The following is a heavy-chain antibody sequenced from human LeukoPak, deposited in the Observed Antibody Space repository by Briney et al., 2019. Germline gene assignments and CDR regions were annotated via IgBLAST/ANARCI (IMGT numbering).Heavy chain of an antibody. V-gene: IGHV4-31*03. J-gene: IGHJ4*02. Sequence: RPSETLSLTCTVSGGSINRSGYYWNWIRQHPGKGLEWIGYIYNSGSTYYNPSLKSRVTISVDMSKNQFSLKLSSVTAADTAVYYCARESITIFGVAPTPYFDYWGQGTLVTVSS. CDR3: ARESITIFGVAPTPYFDY. CDR2: IYNSGST. D-gene: IGHD3-3*01. CDR1: GGSINRSGYY.